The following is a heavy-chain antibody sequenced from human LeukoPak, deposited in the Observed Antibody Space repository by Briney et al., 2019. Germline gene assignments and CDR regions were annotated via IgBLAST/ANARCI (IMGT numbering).Heavy chain of an antibody. CDR3: VRESVRDYYFDF. CDR1: GFKFGGYA. J-gene: IGHJ4*02. V-gene: IGHV3-49*04. Sequence: GGSLRLSCSGSGFKFGGYALSWVRQAPGKGLEWVGFIRSKALYGTSEYAASVEGRFSISRDDSNNIVYLQMNSLKTEDTAVYFCVRESVRDYYFDFWGQGTLVTVSS. D-gene: IGHD3-10*02. CDR2: IRSKALYGTS.